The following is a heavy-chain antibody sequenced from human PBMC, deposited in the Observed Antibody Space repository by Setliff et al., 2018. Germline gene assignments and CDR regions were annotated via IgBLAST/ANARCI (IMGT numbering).Heavy chain of an antibody. D-gene: IGHD2-15*01. CDR2: ISLSSSYI. Sequence: GGSLRLSCAASGFTFSSHAMHWVRLAPGKGLEWVSSISLSSSYIFYADSVKGRFTISRDNAKNSLFLQMNTLRAEDTAVYYCARGRDSLGYCSGGFCYSGYYYYMDVWGEGTTVTVSS. CDR3: ARGRDSLGYCSGGFCYSGYYYYMDV. J-gene: IGHJ6*03. CDR1: GFTFSSHA. V-gene: IGHV3-21*01.